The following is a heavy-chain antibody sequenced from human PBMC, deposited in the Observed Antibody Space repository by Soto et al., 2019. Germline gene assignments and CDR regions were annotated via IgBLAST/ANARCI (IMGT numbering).Heavy chain of an antibody. J-gene: IGHJ4*02. Sequence: GSVNVSCKASGYSFTSYGISWVRQAPGQGPEWMGWISGHNGNTNHPQSLQGRVTMTTDTSRNTAYMEPRSLRSDDTAVYYCARHRFNYYDEPVYYYFDYWGKGNMVTVSP. CDR2: ISGHNGNT. CDR3: ARHRFNYYDEPVYYYFDY. V-gene: IGHV1-18*04. D-gene: IGHD3-22*01. CDR1: GYSFTSYG.